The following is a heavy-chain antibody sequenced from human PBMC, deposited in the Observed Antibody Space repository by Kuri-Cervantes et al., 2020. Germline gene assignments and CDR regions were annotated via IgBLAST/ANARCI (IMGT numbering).Heavy chain of an antibody. D-gene: IGHD3/OR15-3a*01. CDR2: IWYDGSNK. Sequence: GGSLRLSCVASGFTFSSYGMHWVRQAPGKGLEWVAVIWYDGSNKHYADSVKGRFTISRDNSKNTLYLQMNSLRAEDTAVYYCARPIQVWTKAEGYWGQGTLVTVSS. V-gene: IGHV3-33*08. CDR3: ARPIQVWTKAEGY. CDR1: GFTFSSYG. J-gene: IGHJ4*02.